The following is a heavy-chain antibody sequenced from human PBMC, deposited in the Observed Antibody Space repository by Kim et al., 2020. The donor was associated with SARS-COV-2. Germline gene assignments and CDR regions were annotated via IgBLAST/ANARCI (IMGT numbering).Heavy chain of an antibody. V-gene: IGHV5-51*03. Sequence: GESLKISCKGSGYSFTSYWIGWVRQMPGKGLEWMGIIYPGDSDTRYSPSFQGQVTISADKSISTAYLQWSSLKASDTAMYYCARMGVLLWFGELSNWFDPWGQGTLVTVSS. CDR3: ARMGVLLWFGELSNWFDP. CDR1: GYSFTSYW. J-gene: IGHJ5*02. D-gene: IGHD3-10*01. CDR2: IYPGDSDT.